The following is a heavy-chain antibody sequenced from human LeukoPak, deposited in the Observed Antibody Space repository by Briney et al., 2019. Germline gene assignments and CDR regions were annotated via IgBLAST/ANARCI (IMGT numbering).Heavy chain of an antibody. V-gene: IGHV5-51*01. Sequence: GESLKISCKGSGYSFTSYWIGWVRQMPGKGLEWMGIIYPGDSDTRYSPSFQGQVTISADKSISTAYLQWSSLKASDTAMYYCARQRGDYVWGSYRYVDYWGQGTLVTVSS. CDR3: ARQRGDYVWGSYRYVDY. J-gene: IGHJ4*02. D-gene: IGHD3-16*02. CDR1: GYSFTSYW. CDR2: IYPGDSDT.